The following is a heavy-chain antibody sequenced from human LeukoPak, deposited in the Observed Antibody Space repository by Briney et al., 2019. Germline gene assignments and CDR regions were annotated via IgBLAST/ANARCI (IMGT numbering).Heavy chain of an antibody. D-gene: IGHD7-27*01. V-gene: IGHV3-33*01. CDR3: ARDLGNWGWNDF. J-gene: IGHJ4*02. Sequence: GRSLRLSCAASGFTFSSYVRHWVRQAPGKGLEWVAVIWYDGFNKYYADFVKGRFTISRDNSKSTLYLQMNSLRAEDTAVYYCARDLGNWGWNDFWGQGTLVTVSS. CDR2: IWYDGFNK. CDR1: GFTFSSYV.